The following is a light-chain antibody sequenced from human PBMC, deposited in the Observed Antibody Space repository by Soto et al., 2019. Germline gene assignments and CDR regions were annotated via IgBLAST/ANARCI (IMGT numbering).Light chain of an antibody. CDR1: SSDVGAFQY. Sequence: QSVLTQPPSASGSPGQSVTISCTGTSSDVGAFQYVSWYQQHPGKAPKLMIYEVTQRPSGVPDRFSGSKSGNTASLTVSGLQAKDEAEYYCSSFAGSNNFVFGGGTKLTVL. CDR2: EVT. J-gene: IGLJ2*01. V-gene: IGLV2-8*01. CDR3: SSFAGSNNFV.